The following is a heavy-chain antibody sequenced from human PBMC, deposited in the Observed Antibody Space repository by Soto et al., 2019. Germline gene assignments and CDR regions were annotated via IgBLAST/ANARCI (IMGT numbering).Heavy chain of an antibody. CDR2: ISVSGNNA. J-gene: IGHJ4*02. D-gene: IGHD3-22*01. CDR3: ARDQLRPGILYSLGVLLPEYGL. CDR1: GFAFSTFA. Sequence: GGSLRLSCAASGFAFSTFAMTRVRQAPGKGLEWVAAISVSGNNAYYADSVKGRFTISGDNSQNSVFLQMSSLRADDTAVYYCARDQLRPGILYSLGVLLPEYGLWGQGSLVTVSS. V-gene: IGHV3-23*01.